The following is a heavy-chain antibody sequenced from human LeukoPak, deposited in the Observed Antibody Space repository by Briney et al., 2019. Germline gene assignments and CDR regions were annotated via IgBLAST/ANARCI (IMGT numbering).Heavy chain of an antibody. Sequence: PSETLSLTCTASGGSISSYYWSWIRQPPGKGLEWIGYIYYSGSTNYNPSLKSRVTISVDTSKNQFSLKLSSVTAADTAVYYCARGATYYYDSSGTRWFDPWGQGTLVTVSS. CDR1: GGSISSYY. CDR2: IYYSGST. J-gene: IGHJ5*02. CDR3: ARGATYYYDSSGTRWFDP. D-gene: IGHD3-22*01. V-gene: IGHV4-59*01.